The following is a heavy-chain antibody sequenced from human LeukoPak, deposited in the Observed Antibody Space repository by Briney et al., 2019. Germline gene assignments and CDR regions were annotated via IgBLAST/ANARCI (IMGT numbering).Heavy chain of an antibody. CDR3: ARGYGDYAFDYYYYMDV. CDR2: MNPNSGNT. Sequence: ASVKASCKASGYTFTSYDINWVRQATGQGLEWMGWMNPNSGNTGYAQKFQGRVTMTRNTSISTAYMELSSLRSEDTAVYYCARGYGDYAFDYYYYMDVWGKGTTVTVSS. D-gene: IGHD4-17*01. CDR1: GYTFTSYD. V-gene: IGHV1-8*01. J-gene: IGHJ6*03.